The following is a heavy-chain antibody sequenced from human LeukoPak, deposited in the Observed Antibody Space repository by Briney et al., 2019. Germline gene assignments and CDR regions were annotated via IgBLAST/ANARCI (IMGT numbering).Heavy chain of an antibody. CDR1: GYSFTSYW. V-gene: IGHV5-51*01. CDR3: ARGYCSSTSCYPPNFDY. J-gene: IGHJ4*02. Sequence: GESLKISSKGSGYSFTSYWIGWVRQMPGKGLEWMGIIYPGDSDTRYSPSFQGQVTISADKSISTAYLQWSSLKASDTAMYYCARGYCSSTSCYPPNFDYWGQGTLVTVSS. CDR2: IYPGDSDT. D-gene: IGHD2-2*01.